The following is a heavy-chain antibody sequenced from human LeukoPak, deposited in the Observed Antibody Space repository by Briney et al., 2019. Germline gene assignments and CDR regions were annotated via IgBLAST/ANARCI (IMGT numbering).Heavy chain of an antibody. CDR1: GSSISSGDYY. J-gene: IGHJ3*02. D-gene: IGHD2-15*01. V-gene: IGHV4-30-4*01. CDR3: ARGWHAFDI. CDR2: IYYSGST. Sequence: PSQTLSLTCTVSGSSISSGDYYWSWIRQLPGKGLEWIGYIYYSGSTYHNPSLKSRVTISVDTSKNQFSLKLSSVTAADTAVYYCARGWHAFDIWGQGTMVTVSS.